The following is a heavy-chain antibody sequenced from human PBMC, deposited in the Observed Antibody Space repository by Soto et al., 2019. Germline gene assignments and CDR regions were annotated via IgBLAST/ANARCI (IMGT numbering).Heavy chain of an antibody. CDR3: ARDSSSWYGPYYYGMDV. CDR1: GFTFSSYG. J-gene: IGHJ6*02. CDR2: IWYDGSNK. D-gene: IGHD6-13*01. Sequence: VGFLRLSCAASGFTFSSYGRHWVRQAPGKGLEWVAVIWYDGSNKYYADSVKGRFTISRDSSKNTLYLQMNSLRAEDTAVYYCARDSSSWYGPYYYGMDVWGQGTTVTVSS. V-gene: IGHV3-33*01.